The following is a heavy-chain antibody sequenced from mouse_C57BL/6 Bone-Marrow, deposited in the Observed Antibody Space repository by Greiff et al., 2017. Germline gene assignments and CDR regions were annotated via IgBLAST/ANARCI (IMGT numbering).Heavy chain of an antibody. CDR2: IDPSDSYT. J-gene: IGHJ3*01. Sequence: QVQLKQPGAELVRPGTSVKLSCKASGYTFTSYWMHWVKQRPGQGLEWIGVIDPSDSYTNYNQKFKGKATLTLDTSSSTAYMQLSSLTSEDSSVYYCSRSYYYGSSSWFAYWGQGTLVTVSA. CDR3: SRSYYYGSSSWFAY. V-gene: IGHV1-59*01. CDR1: GYTFTSYW. D-gene: IGHD1-1*01.